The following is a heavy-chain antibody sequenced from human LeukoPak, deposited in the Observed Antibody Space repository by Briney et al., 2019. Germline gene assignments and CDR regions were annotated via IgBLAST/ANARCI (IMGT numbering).Heavy chain of an antibody. V-gene: IGHV3-33*01. J-gene: IGHJ5*02. Sequence: GGSLRLSCAASGFTFSSYGMHWVRQAPGKGLECGAVIWYDGSNKYYADSVKGRFTISRDNSKNPLHLQMNSLRAEDTAVYYRARENSGWFDPWGQGTLVTVSS. CDR3: ARENSGWFDP. CDR1: GFTFSSYG. D-gene: IGHD4-23*01. CDR2: IWYDGSNK.